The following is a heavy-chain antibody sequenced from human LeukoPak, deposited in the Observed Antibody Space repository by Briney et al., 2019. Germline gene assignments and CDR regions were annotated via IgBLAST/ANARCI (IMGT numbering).Heavy chain of an antibody. D-gene: IGHD5-12*01. CDR1: GASISRSTYY. Sequence: SETLSLTCTVSGASISRSTYYWSWIRQPPGKGLEWIGTIYYSGSTYYNPSLKSRVTISVDTSKNQFSLKVTSVTAADTAVYYCARTLSATIFNFDYWGQGTLVTVTS. CDR3: ARTLSATIFNFDY. J-gene: IGHJ4*02. V-gene: IGHV4-39*01. CDR2: IYYSGST.